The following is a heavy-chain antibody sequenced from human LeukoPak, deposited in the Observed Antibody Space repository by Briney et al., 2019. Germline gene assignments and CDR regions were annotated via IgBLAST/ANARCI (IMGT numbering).Heavy chain of an antibody. V-gene: IGHV3-30*18. J-gene: IGHJ4*02. CDR1: GFTFSSYG. CDR2: ISYDGSNK. Sequence: GGSLRLSCAASGFTFSSYGMHWVRQAPGKGLEWVAVISYDGSNKYYADPVKGRFTISRDNSKNTLYLQMNSLRAEDTAVYYCAKDRRSSYLDYWGQGTLVTVSS. D-gene: IGHD6-6*01. CDR3: AKDRRSSYLDY.